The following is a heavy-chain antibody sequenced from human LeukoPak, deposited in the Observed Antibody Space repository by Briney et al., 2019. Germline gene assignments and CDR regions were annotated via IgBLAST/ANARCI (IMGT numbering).Heavy chain of an antibody. J-gene: IGHJ4*02. CDR3: ARHSYYYDSSGYYGY. CDR1: GYSLTSYW. Sequence: GESLKISCKGSGYSLTSYWIGWGRQMPGKGLEWMGIIYPGDSDTRYSPSFQGQVTISADKSISTAYLQWSSLKASDTAMYYCARHSYYYDSSGYYGYWGQGTLVTVSS. CDR2: IYPGDSDT. V-gene: IGHV5-51*01. D-gene: IGHD3-22*01.